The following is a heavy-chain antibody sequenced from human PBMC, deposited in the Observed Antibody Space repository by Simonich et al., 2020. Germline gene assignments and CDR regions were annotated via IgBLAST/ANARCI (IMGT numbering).Heavy chain of an antibody. D-gene: IGHD6-6*01. CDR2: ISSSGSTI. J-gene: IGHJ6*02. CDR1: GFTFSSYE. CDR3: ARDFRLQLVEIGTYYYYGMDV. Sequence: EVQLVESGGGLVQPGGSLRLSCAASGFTFSSYEMNWVRRSPGMGLEWVSYISSSGSTIYYADSVKGRFTISRDNAKNSLYLQMNSLRADDTAVYYCARDFRLQLVEIGTYYYYGMDVWGQGTTVTVSS. V-gene: IGHV3-48*03.